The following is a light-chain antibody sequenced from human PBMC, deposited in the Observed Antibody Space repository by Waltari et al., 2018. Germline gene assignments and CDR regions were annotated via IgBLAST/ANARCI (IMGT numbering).Light chain of an antibody. CDR2: DVF. Sequence: QSALTQPASVSGSPGQSITISCAGTSSDVGFYNYVSWYQQHPGKAPKLVIYDVFERPSGVSNRFSGSKSGNTASLTISGLQAEDEDDYYCNSYTGSNSWVFGGGTRLTVL. V-gene: IGLV2-14*01. CDR1: SSDVGFYNY. J-gene: IGLJ3*02. CDR3: NSYTGSNSWV.